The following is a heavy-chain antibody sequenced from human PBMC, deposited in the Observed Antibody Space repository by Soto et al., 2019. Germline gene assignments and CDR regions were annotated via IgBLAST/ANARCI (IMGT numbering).Heavy chain of an antibody. CDR2: IIPIFGTA. V-gene: IGHV1-69*13. Sequence: SVKVSCKASGGTFSSYAISWVRQAPGQGLEWMGGIIPIFGTANYAQKFQGRVTIPADESTSTAYMELSSLRSEDTAVYYCARNGEMATISDAFDIWGQGTMVTVSS. J-gene: IGHJ3*02. CDR3: ARNGEMATISDAFDI. CDR1: GGTFSSYA. D-gene: IGHD5-12*01.